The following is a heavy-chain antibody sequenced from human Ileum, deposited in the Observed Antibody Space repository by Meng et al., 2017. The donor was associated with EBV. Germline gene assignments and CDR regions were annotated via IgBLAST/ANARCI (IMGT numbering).Heavy chain of an antibody. D-gene: IGHD1-14*01. CDR1: GFTFSEYS. J-gene: IGHJ5*02. CDR3: AGRNNWFDP. Sequence: SRGGLDKPGGSLRRSGAAAGFTFSEYSLSWIRQAPGKGLQVIASIGLSADAIYYADSVRGRFTISRDNANNSLYLQMNNLRVDETAVYYCAGRNNWFDPWGQGTLVTVSS. V-gene: IGHV3-11*01. CDR2: IGLSADAI.